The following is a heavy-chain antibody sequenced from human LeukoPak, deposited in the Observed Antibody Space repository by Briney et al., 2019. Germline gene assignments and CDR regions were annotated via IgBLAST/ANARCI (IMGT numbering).Heavy chain of an antibody. V-gene: IGHV4-30-4*01. CDR1: GGSISSGDYY. Sequence: SETLSLTCTVPGGSISSGDYYWSWIRQPPGKGLEWIGYIYYSGSTYYNPSLKSRVTISVDTSKNQFSLKLSSVTAADTAVYYCARDIVVVPAAMMGGAFDIWGQGTMVTVSS. D-gene: IGHD2-2*01. CDR3: ARDIVVVPAAMMGGAFDI. J-gene: IGHJ3*02. CDR2: IYYSGST.